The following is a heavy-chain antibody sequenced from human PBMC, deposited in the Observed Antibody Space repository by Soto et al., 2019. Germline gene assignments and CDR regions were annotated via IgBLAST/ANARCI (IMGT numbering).Heavy chain of an antibody. Sequence: PSETLSLTCSVSGESVRPKYWSWIRQPPGKGLEWIGYIDYVGSAHSSPSLGSRAIISSDTSKNEVSLKLTSVTAADTAFYYCARHDYSDRAFDLWGQGTMVTVSS. J-gene: IGHJ3*01. V-gene: IGHV4-59*02. CDR1: GESVRPKY. D-gene: IGHD3-22*01. CDR3: ARHDYSDRAFDL. CDR2: IDYVGSA.